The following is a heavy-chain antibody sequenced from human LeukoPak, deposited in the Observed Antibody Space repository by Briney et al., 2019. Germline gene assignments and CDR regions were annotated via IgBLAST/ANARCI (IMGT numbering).Heavy chain of an antibody. J-gene: IGHJ3*02. D-gene: IGHD3-22*01. CDR2: ISSSSSTI. CDR3: ARSLSVVVITQGGPFDI. V-gene: IGHV3-48*01. CDR1: GFTFSSYS. Sequence: GGSLRLSCAASGFTFSSYSMNWVRQAPGKGLEWVSYISSSSSTIYYADSVKGRFTISRDNAKNSLYLQMNSLRAEDTAVYYCARSLSVVVITQGGPFDIWGQGTMVTVSS.